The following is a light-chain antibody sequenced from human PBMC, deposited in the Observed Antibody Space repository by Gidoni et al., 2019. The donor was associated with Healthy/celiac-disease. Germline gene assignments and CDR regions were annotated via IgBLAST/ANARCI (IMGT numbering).Light chain of an antibody. CDR3: QTWGTGMV. V-gene: IGLV4-69*01. J-gene: IGLJ2*01. CDR1: SGHSSYA. CDR2: LNSDGSH. Sequence: QLVLTQSPSASSSLGAPVKLTCTLSSGHSSYAIAWHQQQPEKGPRYLMKLNSDGSHSKGDGIPDRCSGSSSGAERYLTISSLQSEDEADYYCQTWGTGMVFGGGTKLTVL.